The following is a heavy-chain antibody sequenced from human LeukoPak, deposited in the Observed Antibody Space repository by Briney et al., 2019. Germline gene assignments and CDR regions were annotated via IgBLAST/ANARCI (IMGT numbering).Heavy chain of an antibody. CDR1: GYTFTGYY. Sequence: ASVKVSCKASGYTFTGYYMHWVRQAPGQGLEWMGRVNPNSGGTNYAQNFQGRVTMTRDTSISTAYMELSRLRSDDTAVYYCAREYSSSWYNGAFDIWGQGTMVTVSS. V-gene: IGHV1-2*06. CDR2: VNPNSGGT. D-gene: IGHD6-13*01. CDR3: AREYSSSWYNGAFDI. J-gene: IGHJ3*02.